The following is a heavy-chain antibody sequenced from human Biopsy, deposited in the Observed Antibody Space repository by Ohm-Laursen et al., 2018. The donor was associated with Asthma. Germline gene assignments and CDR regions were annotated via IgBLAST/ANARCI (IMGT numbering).Heavy chain of an antibody. CDR1: GFMFRSFG. V-gene: IGHV3-30*18. J-gene: IGHJ4*02. CDR3: AKRRGYSGHDNDY. D-gene: IGHD5-12*01. CDR2: ISYDGNHK. Sequence: SLRLSCSASGFMFRSFGMHWVRQAPGKGLEWVAVISYDGNHKFYEDSVKGRFTISRDNSKNTLYLQMNSLRTEDTAVYYCAKRRGYSGHDNDYWGQGTLVIVYS.